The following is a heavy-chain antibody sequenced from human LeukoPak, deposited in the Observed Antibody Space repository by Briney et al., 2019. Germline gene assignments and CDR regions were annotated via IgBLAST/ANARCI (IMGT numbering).Heavy chain of an antibody. CDR2: ISGSGDNT. CDR1: GFTFSSYA. CDR3: AKGSYYDSSGSFYFDY. V-gene: IGHV3-23*01. J-gene: IGHJ4*02. Sequence: GGSLRLSCAASGFTFSSYAMSWVRQAPGKGLEWVSGISGSGDNTYYADSVKGRFTISRDNSKNTLYVQVNSLGTEDTAAYYCAKGSYYDSSGSFYFDYWGQGTWSPSPQ. D-gene: IGHD3-22*01.